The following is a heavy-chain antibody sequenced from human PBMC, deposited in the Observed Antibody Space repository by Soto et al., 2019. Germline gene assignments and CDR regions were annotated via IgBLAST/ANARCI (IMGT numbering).Heavy chain of an antibody. V-gene: IGHV3-30*18. CDR1: GFTFSSYG. J-gene: IGHJ4*02. Sequence: QVQLVESGGGVVQPGRSLRLSCAASGFTFSSYGMHWVRQAPGKGLEWVTVISYDGNVAYYADSVKGRFTISRDNSKNALYLQMNSLTTEDTAMYYCAKEGPITNWYFDSWGQGTLVTVSS. D-gene: IGHD1-1*01. CDR3: AKEGPITNWYFDS. CDR2: ISYDGNVA.